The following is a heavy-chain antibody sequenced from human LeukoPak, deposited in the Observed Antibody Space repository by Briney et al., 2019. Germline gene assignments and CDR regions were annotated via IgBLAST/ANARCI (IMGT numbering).Heavy chain of an antibody. Sequence: GGSLRLSCAASGFTFRTCALSWVRQAPGKGLGWVSTIASDDDTFYADFGKGRFTISRDNSKSMLWLQMNSLRVDDTAVYYCAAEAGDSPDYGGQGTLVTVSS. CDR3: AAEAGDSPDY. V-gene: IGHV3-23*01. J-gene: IGHJ4*02. CDR1: GFTFRTCA. CDR2: IASDDDT. D-gene: IGHD3-16*01.